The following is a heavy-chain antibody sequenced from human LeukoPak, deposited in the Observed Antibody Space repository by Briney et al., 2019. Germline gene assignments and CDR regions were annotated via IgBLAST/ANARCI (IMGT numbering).Heavy chain of an antibody. J-gene: IGHJ3*02. D-gene: IGHD1-1*01. Sequence: GGSLRLSCAASGFTFSSYGMHWVRQAPGKGLEWVAVISYDGSNKYYADSVKGRFTISRDNSKNTLYLQMNSLRAEDTAVYYCARGGYRARDAFDIWGQGTMVTVSS. CDR3: ARGGYRARDAFDI. CDR1: GFTFSSYG. V-gene: IGHV3-30*03. CDR2: ISYDGSNK.